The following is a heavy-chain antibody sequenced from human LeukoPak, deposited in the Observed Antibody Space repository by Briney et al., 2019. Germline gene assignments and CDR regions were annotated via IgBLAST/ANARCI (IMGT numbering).Heavy chain of an antibody. CDR2: IHSDGSST. D-gene: IGHD3-10*01. CDR1: GFTLSSYW. V-gene: IGHV3-74*01. Sequence: GGSLRLSCAASGFTLSSYWMHWVRQAPGKGLVWVSRIHSDGSSTTYADSVKGRFTISRDNAKNTLYLQMNSLRVEDTAVYYCARGPDYYGSGRYYNGVFDYWGQGTLVTVSS. J-gene: IGHJ4*02. CDR3: ARGPDYYGSGRYYNGVFDY.